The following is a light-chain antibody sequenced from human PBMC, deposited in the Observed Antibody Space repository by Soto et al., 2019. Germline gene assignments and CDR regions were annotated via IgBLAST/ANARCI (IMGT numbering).Light chain of an antibody. V-gene: IGLV2-8*01. CDR3: SSYAGTKGV. J-gene: IGLJ2*01. CDR1: SSDVGGYNY. CDR2: EVS. Sequence: QSVLTQPPSASGSPGQSVTISCTGTSSDVGGYNYVSWYQQHPGKAPRLMIYEVSQRPSGVPDRFSGSKSGNTASLTVSGLQAEDEADYYCSSYAGTKGVFGGGTKVTVL.